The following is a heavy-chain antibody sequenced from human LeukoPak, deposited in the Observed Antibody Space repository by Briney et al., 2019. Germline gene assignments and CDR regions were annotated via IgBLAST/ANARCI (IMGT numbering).Heavy chain of an antibody. CDR3: ARGERTAAADY. CDR2: ISYDGSNK. D-gene: IGHD6-13*01. Sequence: GRSLRLSCTASGFTFSSFAMHWVRQAPGKGLEWVAVISYDGSNKYFADSVKGRFTISRDNSKNTLYLQMNSLRADDTAVYYCARGERTAAADYWGQGTLVTVSS. V-gene: IGHV3-30-3*01. CDR1: GFTFSSFA. J-gene: IGHJ4*02.